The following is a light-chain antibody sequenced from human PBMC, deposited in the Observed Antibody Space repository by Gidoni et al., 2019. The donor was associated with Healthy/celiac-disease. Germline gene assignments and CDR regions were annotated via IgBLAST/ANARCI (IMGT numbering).Light chain of an antibody. Sequence: QMSPSPSSLSASVGDRVTITCRASQSISSYLNWYQQKPGKAPKHLIYTASSLQSGVPSRFSGSGSGTDFTLTISSLQTEDFATYYCQQSYSTFYTFGQGTKLEIK. V-gene: IGKV1-39*01. CDR3: QQSYSTFYT. J-gene: IGKJ2*01. CDR2: TAS. CDR1: QSISSY.